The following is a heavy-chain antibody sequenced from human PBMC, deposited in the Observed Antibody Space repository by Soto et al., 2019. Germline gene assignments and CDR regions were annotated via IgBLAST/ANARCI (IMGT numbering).Heavy chain of an antibody. CDR3: ARRYGVYFDY. CDR1: GGSISSYC. Sequence: SETLSLTCTVSGGSISSYCWSWIRQPPGKGLEWIGYIYYSGSTNYNPSPKSRVTISVDTSKNQFSLKLSSVTAADTAVYYCARRYGVYFDYWGQGTLVTVSS. J-gene: IGHJ4*02. CDR2: IYYSGST. V-gene: IGHV4-59*08. D-gene: IGHD4-17*01.